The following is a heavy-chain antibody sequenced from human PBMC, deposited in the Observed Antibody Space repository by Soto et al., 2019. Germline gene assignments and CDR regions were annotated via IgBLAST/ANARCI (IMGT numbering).Heavy chain of an antibody. J-gene: IGHJ5*02. D-gene: IGHD3-9*01. CDR3: TLYDWSPEIRGP. CDR2: IKSKTDGESI. V-gene: IGHV3-15*07. CDR1: GFRFLDGP. Sequence: GALGLSCGRSGFRFLDGPVNLVRPGPGKGLEWVGRIKSKTDGESIDYAAPVKGRFTISRDDSKTTLYLQMDSLKIEDTGVYYCTLYDWSPEIRGPWGQGTLVTVSS.